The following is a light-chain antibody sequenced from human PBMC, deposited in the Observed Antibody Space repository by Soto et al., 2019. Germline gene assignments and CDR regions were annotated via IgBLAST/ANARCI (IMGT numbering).Light chain of an antibody. CDR1: QSIFYSSNNKNY. J-gene: IGKJ1*01. CDR2: WAS. CDR3: QQYYSSPTWT. Sequence: DIVMTQSPDSLAVSLGDRATINCKSSQSIFYSSNNKNYLAWYQQKPGQPPKLLIYWASTRESGVPDRFSGSGSGTDFTLTISSLQAEDVAVYCCQQYYSSPTWTFGQGTKVEIK. V-gene: IGKV4-1*01.